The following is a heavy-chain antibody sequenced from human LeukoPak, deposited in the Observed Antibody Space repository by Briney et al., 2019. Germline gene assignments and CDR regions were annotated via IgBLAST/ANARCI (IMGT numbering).Heavy chain of an antibody. CDR3: AGRNEYYYDSSGYTLTNWFYP. V-gene: IGHV3-21*01. D-gene: IGHD3-22*01. CDR1: GFTFSSYS. CDR2: ISSSSSYI. Sequence: TGGSLRLSCTAYGFTFSSYSMNWVRQAPWKGLEWVSSISSSSSYIYYADSVKGRFTISRDNAKNSLYLQMNSLRAEDTAVYYCAGRNEYYYDSSGYTLTNWFYPWGQGTLVTVSS. J-gene: IGHJ5*02.